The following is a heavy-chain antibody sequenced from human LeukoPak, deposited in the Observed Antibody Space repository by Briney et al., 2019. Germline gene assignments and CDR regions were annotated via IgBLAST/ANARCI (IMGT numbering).Heavy chain of an antibody. V-gene: IGHV4-30-2*01. J-gene: IGHJ3*02. D-gene: IGHD3-10*01. Sequence: SETLSLTCAVSGGSISSGGYSWSWIRQPPGKGLEWIGYIYHSGSTYYNPSLKSRVTISVDRSKNQFSLKLSSVTAADTAVYYCARGALWFGPPFDIWGQGTMVTVSS. CDR2: IYHSGST. CDR1: GGSISSGGYS. CDR3: ARGALWFGPPFDI.